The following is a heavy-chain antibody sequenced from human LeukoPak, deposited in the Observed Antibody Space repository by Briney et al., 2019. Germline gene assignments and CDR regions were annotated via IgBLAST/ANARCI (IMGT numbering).Heavy chain of an antibody. CDR1: GFTFSSYA. Sequence: PGGSLRLSCAASGFTFSSYAMSWVRQAPGKGLEWVSAISGSGGSTYYADSVKGRFTISRDNSKNTLYLQMHSLRAEDTAVYYCAKQLRVTIFGVVTLDAFDIWGQGTMVTVSS. D-gene: IGHD3-3*01. V-gene: IGHV3-23*01. CDR2: ISGSGGST. CDR3: AKQLRVTIFGVVTLDAFDI. J-gene: IGHJ3*02.